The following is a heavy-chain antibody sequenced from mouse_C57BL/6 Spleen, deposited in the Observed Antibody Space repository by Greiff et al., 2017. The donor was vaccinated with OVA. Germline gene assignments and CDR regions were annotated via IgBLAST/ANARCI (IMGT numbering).Heavy chain of an antibody. CDR3: ARWDYYGSSPYYYAMDY. CDR1: GYTFTSYW. D-gene: IGHD1-1*01. J-gene: IGHJ4*01. CDR2: INPSNGGT. V-gene: IGHV1-53*01. Sequence: QVQLQQPGTELVKPGASVKLSCKASGYTFTSYWMHWVKQRPGQGLEWIGNINPSNGGTNYNEKFKSKATLTVDKSSSTAYMQLSSLTSEDSAVYYCARWDYYGSSPYYYAMDYWGQGTSVTVSS.